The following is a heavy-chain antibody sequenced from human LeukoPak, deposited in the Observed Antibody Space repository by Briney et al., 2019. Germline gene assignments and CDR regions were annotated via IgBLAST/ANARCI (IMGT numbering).Heavy chain of an antibody. V-gene: IGHV3-30*04. D-gene: IGHD6-19*01. CDR2: ISYDGSFK. CDR1: GFNFSSHA. CDR3: ARRLGLGSLDV. J-gene: IGHJ3*01. Sequence: GRSLRLSCAASGFNFSSHAMHWVRKAPGKGLEWVAVISYDGSFKYYADSVKGLFTLSRDNSKSTLYLQMNSLRPEDTAVYFCARRLGLGSLDVWGQGTMVTVSS.